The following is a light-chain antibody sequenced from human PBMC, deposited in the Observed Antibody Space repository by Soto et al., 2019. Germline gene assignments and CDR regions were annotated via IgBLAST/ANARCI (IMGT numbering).Light chain of an antibody. CDR2: EGS. V-gene: IGLV2-23*01. CDR3: CSYAGSSTYV. J-gene: IGLJ1*01. Sequence: QSAVSQPASVSGSPGQSITISCTGTSSGVGSYNLVSWYQQHPGKAPKLMIYEGSKRPSGVSNRFSGSQSGNTASLTISGLQAEDEAHYYRCSYAGSSTYVFGTGTKVTVL. CDR1: SSGVGSYNL.